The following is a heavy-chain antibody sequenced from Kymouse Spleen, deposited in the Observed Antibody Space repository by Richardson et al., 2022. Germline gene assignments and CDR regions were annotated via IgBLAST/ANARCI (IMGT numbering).Heavy chain of an antibody. CDR1: GYTFTSYG. J-gene: IGHJ5*02. CDR2: ISAYNGNT. V-gene: IGHV1-18*01. CDR3: ARVPLLRFLEWLLMGWFDP. D-gene: IGHD3-3*01. Sequence: QVQLVQSGAEVKKPGASVKVSCKASGYTFTSYGISWVRQAPGQGLEWMGWISAYNGNTNYAQKLQGRVTMTTDTSTSTAYMELRSLRSDDTAVYYCARVPLLRFLEWLLMGWFDPWGQGTLVTVSS.